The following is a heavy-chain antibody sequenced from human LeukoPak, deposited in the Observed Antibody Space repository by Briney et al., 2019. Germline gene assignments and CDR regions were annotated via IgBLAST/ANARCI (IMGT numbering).Heavy chain of an antibody. D-gene: IGHD2-2*01. CDR2: IVDSGAGT. J-gene: IGHJ4*02. CDR3: AKGKLGYCSGSSCYSTYYFDY. Sequence: GGSLRLTCAASGFTFNSYAMSWVRQAPGKGLEWVSAIVDSGAGTYYADSVKGRFTISRDNSKNTLYLQMNSLRAEDTAVYYCAKGKLGYCSGSSCYSTYYFDYWGQGTLVTVSS. V-gene: IGHV3-23*01. CDR1: GFTFNSYA.